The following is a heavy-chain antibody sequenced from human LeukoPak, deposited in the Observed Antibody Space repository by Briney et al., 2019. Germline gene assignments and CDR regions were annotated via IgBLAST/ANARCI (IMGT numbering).Heavy chain of an antibody. Sequence: GGSLRLSCAASGFTFSSYSMNWVRQAPGKWLEWVSSISSSSSYIYYADSVKGRFTISRDNAKNSLYLQMNSLRAEDTAVYYCARDPPVVPAAMWFDPWGQGTLVTASS. D-gene: IGHD2-2*01. J-gene: IGHJ5*02. CDR1: GFTFSSYS. CDR3: ARDPPVVPAAMWFDP. V-gene: IGHV3-21*01. CDR2: ISSSSSYI.